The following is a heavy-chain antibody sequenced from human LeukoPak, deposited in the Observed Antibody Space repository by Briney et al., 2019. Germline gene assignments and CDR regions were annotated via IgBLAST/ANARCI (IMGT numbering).Heavy chain of an antibody. Sequence: GGSLRLSCAASGFTFSSYAMGWVRQAPGKGLEWVSGIGGSGGSTYYTDSVKGRFTISRDNSKNTLYLQMNSLRAEDTAVYYCAKYRTTSAPPRNFDYWGQGTLVTVSS. CDR1: GFTFSSYA. CDR2: IGGSGGST. CDR3: AKYRTTSAPPRNFDY. D-gene: IGHD1-14*01. J-gene: IGHJ4*02. V-gene: IGHV3-23*01.